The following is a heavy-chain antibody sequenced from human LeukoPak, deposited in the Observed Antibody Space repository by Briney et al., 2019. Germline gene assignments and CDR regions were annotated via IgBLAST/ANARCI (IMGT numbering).Heavy chain of an antibody. D-gene: IGHD3-22*01. CDR1: GFTFTSSA. CDR2: IVVGSGNT. Sequence: ASVKVSCKASGFTFTSSAMQWVRQARGQRLEWIGWIVVGSGNTNYAQKFQERVTITRDMSTSTAYMELSSLRSEDTAVYYCARAYYYDSSGYYHLDYWGQGTLVTVSS. J-gene: IGHJ4*02. V-gene: IGHV1-58*02. CDR3: ARAYYYDSSGYYHLDY.